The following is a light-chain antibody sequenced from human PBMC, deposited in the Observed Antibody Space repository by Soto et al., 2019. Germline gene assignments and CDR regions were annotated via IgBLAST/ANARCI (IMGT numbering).Light chain of an antibody. Sequence: QSALTQPASVSGSPGQSITISCSGTSSDVGAYNFVSWYQQHAGKAPQLIIYEVSNRPSGISNRFSGSKSDNTASLTISGLQVEDEADYCCTSYRRGSPYVFGSVTKVTVL. J-gene: IGLJ1*01. V-gene: IGLV2-14*01. CDR1: SSDVGAYNF. CDR3: TSYRRGSPYV. CDR2: EVS.